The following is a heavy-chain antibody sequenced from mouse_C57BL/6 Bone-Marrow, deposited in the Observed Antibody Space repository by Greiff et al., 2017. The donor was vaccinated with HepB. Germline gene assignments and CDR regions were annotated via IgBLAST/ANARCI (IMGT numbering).Heavy chain of an antibody. CDR2: INPGSGGT. Sequence: VKLMESGAELVRPGTSVKVSCKASGYAFTNYLIEWVKQRPGQGLEWIGVINPGSGGTNYNEKFKGKATLTADKSSSTAYMQLSSLTSEDSAVYFCARYGSRGFAYWGQGTLVTVSA. D-gene: IGHD1-1*01. CDR3: ARYGSRGFAY. CDR1: GYAFTNYL. J-gene: IGHJ3*01. V-gene: IGHV1-54*01.